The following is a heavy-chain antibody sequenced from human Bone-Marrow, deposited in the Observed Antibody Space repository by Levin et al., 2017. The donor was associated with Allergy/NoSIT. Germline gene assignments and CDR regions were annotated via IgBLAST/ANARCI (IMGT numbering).Heavy chain of an antibody. J-gene: IGHJ6*02. CDR3: ARGEIVVVPADRGYGMDV. CDR1: GFTFSSYS. V-gene: IGHV3-48*01. CDR2: ISSSSSTI. Sequence: QSGGSLRLSCAASGFTFSSYSMNWVRQAPGKGLEWVSYISSSSSTIYYADSVKGRFTISRDNAKNSLYLQMNSLRAEDTAVYYCARGEIVVVPADRGYGMDVWGQGTTVTVSS. D-gene: IGHD2-2*01.